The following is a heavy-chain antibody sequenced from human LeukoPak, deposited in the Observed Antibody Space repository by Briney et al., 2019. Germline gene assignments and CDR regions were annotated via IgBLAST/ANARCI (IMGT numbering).Heavy chain of an antibody. CDR1: GFTFSSYS. Sequence: GGSLRLSCAGSGFTFSSYSMNWVRQAPGKGLEWVSYISSSSSTIYYADSVKGRFTISRDNAKNSLYLQMNSLRAEDTAVYYCARERGNSYGYAFDIWGQGTMVTVSS. J-gene: IGHJ3*02. CDR3: ARERGNSYGYAFDI. D-gene: IGHD5-18*01. CDR2: ISSSSSTI. V-gene: IGHV3-48*01.